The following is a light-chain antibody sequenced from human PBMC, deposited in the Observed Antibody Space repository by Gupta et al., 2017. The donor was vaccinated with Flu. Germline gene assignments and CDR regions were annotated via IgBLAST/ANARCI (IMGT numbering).Light chain of an antibody. V-gene: IGLV3-21*02. CDR2: GDS. CDR3: QVWEASADNPWL. CDR1: NIGSKS. Sequence: SSVLTQPPSVSVAPGQTARITCGGNNIGSKSVHWYQQKPGQAPVLVVYGDSVRHSGVPERFSGSNSGNTATLTISRVEAGEEADYFCQVWEASADNPWLFGGGTKLTVL. J-gene: IGLJ2*01.